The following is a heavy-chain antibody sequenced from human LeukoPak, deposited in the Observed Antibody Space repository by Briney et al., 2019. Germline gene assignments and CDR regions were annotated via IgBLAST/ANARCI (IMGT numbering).Heavy chain of an antibody. CDR3: AKSPHDSGHSYLPVVDY. CDR1: GFTVITNC. J-gene: IGHJ4*02. V-gene: IGHV3-53*01. Sequence: GGSLRLSCAASGFTVITNCMTWVRQAPGKGLEWVSLIYSGGSTYYADSVKGRFTISRDNSKNTLYLQMNSLRAEDTAVYYCAKSPHDSGHSYLPVVDYWGQGVLVTVSS. CDR2: IYSGGST. D-gene: IGHD4-17*01.